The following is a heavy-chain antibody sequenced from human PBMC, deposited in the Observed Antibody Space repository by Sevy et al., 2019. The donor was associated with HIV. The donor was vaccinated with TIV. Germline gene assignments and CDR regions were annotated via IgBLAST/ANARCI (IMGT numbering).Heavy chain of an antibody. D-gene: IGHD3-10*01. J-gene: IGHJ4*02. CDR1: GFPFSSHW. V-gene: IGHV3-74*01. Sequence: GGSLRLSCEASGFPFSSHWMHWVRQGPGQGLVWVSAINSDDTSIPYADSVKGRFTISRDNVKNTLYLQMSSLRAEDTALYYCARGSGVAFDYWGQGTLVTVSS. CDR2: INSDDTSI. CDR3: ARGSGVAFDY.